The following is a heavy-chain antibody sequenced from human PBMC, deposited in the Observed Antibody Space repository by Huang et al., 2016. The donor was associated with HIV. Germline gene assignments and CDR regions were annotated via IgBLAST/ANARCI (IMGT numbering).Heavy chain of an antibody. J-gene: IGHJ4*02. Sequence: EVQLVESGGGLVQPGGSLRLSCAASGFTFSSYWMHWVRQVPGKGLGWVSHIKMDGSSTSYADSVKGRFTISRDNAKNTLYLQMNSLRAEDTAVYYCARGSRQGKYYYGSGTAYWGQGTLVTVSS. CDR3: ARGSRQGKYYYGSGTAY. V-gene: IGHV3-74*01. CDR2: IKMDGSST. CDR1: GFTFSSYW. D-gene: IGHD3-10*01.